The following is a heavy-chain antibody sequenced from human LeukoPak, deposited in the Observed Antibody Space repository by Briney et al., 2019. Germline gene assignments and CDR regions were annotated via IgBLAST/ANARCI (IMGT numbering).Heavy chain of an antibody. Sequence: GGSLRLSCAASGFTLSSYAMHWVRQAPGKGLEWVAVISYDGSNKYYADSVKGRFTISRDNSKNTLYLQMNSLRAEDTAVYYCARDPAGLYYFDYWGQGTLVTVSS. J-gene: IGHJ4*02. CDR1: GFTLSSYA. CDR2: ISYDGSNK. V-gene: IGHV3-30*04. CDR3: ARDPAGLYYFDY. D-gene: IGHD3/OR15-3a*01.